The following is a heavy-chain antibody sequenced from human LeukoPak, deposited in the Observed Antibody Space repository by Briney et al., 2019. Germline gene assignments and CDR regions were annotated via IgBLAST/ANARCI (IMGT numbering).Heavy chain of an antibody. D-gene: IGHD3-10*01. CDR3: ARKDSGRYINPFEY. J-gene: IGHJ4*02. CDR1: GFTFSSYG. CDR2: ISYDGSNK. V-gene: IGHV3-30*03. Sequence: SGRSLRLSCAASGFTFSSYGMHWVRQAPGKGLEWVAVISYDGSNKYYADSVRGRFTISRDNSKNTLYLQMNSLRAEDTAVYYCARKDSGRYINPFEYWGQGTLVTVSS.